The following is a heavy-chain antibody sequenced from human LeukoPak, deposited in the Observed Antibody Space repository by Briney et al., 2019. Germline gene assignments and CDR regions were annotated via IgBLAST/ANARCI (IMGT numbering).Heavy chain of an antibody. CDR2: ISGSGGST. CDR1: GFTFSSYA. V-gene: IGHV3-23*01. CDR3: AKVSAFYYDSGGYSAPFDY. Sequence: PGGSLRLSCAASGFTFSSYAMSWVRQAPGRGLEWVSAISGSGGSTYYADSVKGRFTISRDNSKNTLYLQMNSLRAEDTAVYFCAKVSAFYYDSGGYSAPFDYWGQGTLVPVSS. D-gene: IGHD3-22*01. J-gene: IGHJ4*02.